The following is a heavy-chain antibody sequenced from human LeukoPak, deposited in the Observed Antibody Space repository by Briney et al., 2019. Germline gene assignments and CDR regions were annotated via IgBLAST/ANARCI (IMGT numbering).Heavy chain of an antibody. J-gene: IGHJ4*02. Sequence: PSETLSLTCTVSGGSISSGDYYWSWIRQPPGKGLEWIGYIYYSGGTYYNPSLKSRVTISVDTSKNQFSLKLSSVTAADTAVYYCARAMWVAAGQYYFGYWGQGTLVTVSS. D-gene: IGHD6-13*01. V-gene: IGHV4-30-4*01. CDR2: IYYSGGT. CDR1: GGSISSGDYY. CDR3: ARAMWVAAGQYYFGY.